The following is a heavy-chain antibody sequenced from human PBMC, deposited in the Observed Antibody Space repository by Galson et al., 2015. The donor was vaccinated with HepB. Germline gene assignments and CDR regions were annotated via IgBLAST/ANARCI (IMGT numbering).Heavy chain of an antibody. Sequence: SLRLSCAASGFTFSYYTMDWVRQAPGQGLEWVSYISSTSSAIYYADSVKGRFTISRDNAKNSLYLQMNSLRDEDTAIYYCARDNMVAGAVDIWGQGTMVAFSS. CDR3: ARDNMVAGAVDI. CDR2: ISSTSSAI. D-gene: IGHD5-12*01. CDR1: GFTFSYYT. J-gene: IGHJ3*02. V-gene: IGHV3-48*02.